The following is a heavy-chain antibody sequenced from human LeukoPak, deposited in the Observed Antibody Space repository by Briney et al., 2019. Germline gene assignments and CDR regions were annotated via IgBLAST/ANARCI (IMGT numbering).Heavy chain of an antibody. J-gene: IGHJ4*02. V-gene: IGHV4-59*12. CDR2: IYCSRTS. CDR3: GRYRPAESRSGQVTSLDY. Sequence: SETLSLTCTVSGGSISSYYWSWIRQPPGQEQEWIVNIYCSRTSKYNPSLNRLTTISLDTIDTQFSLKCTPVSAATTAFYYSGRYRPAESRSGQVTSLDYWGQGILVTVS. CDR1: GGSISSYY. D-gene: IGHD3-3*01.